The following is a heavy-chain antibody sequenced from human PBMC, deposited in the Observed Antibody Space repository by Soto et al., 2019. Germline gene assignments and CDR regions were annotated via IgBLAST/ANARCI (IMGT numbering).Heavy chain of an antibody. V-gene: IGHV3-30*18. CDR2: VPYDGSNK. J-gene: IGHJ4*02. CDR1: GFTFSSYG. CDR3: AKDLGYCSGGSCYSEGYFDS. D-gene: IGHD2-15*01. Sequence: QVHLVESGGGVVQPGRSLRLSCAASGFTFSSYGMHWVRQAPGKGLEWVALVPYDGSNKNYAASVKGRFAISRDNSKNTLYLQMNMLRTEDAAVYYCAKDLGYCSGGSCYSEGYFDSWGQGALVALPS.